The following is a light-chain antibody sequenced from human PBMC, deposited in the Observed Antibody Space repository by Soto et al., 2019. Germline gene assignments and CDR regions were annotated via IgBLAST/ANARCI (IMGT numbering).Light chain of an antibody. J-gene: IGKJ4*02. CDR1: QTISSW. CDR3: HQVERYPST. CDR2: KAS. V-gene: IGKV1-5*03. Sequence: DIQMTQSPSTLSGSVGDRVTITCRASQTISSWLAWYQQKPGKAPKLLIYKASTLKSGVPSRFSGSGSGTEFTITIRSCQQDDVATYYCHQVERYPSTFGGVTKV.